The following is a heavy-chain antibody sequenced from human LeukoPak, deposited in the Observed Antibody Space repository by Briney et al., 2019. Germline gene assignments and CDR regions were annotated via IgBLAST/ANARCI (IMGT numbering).Heavy chain of an antibody. J-gene: IGHJ3*02. CDR2: INHSGST. CDR1: GGSISSGSYY. Sequence: SQTLSLTCTVSGGSISSGSYYWSWIRQPPGKGLEWIGEINHSGSTNYNPSLKSRVTISVDTSKNQFSLKLSSVTAADTAVYYCARVGYCSSTSCYGAFDIWGQGTMVTVSS. D-gene: IGHD2-2*01. V-gene: IGHV4-39*07. CDR3: ARVGYCSSTSCYGAFDI.